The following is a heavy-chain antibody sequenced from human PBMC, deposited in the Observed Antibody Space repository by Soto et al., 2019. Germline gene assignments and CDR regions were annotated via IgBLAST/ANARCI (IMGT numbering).Heavy chain of an antibody. D-gene: IGHD3-3*01. V-gene: IGHV1-18*01. Sequence: ASVKVSCKASGYTFTSYGISWMRQAPGQGLEWMGWISAYNGNTNYAQKLQGRVTMTTDTSTSTAYMELRSLRSDDTAVYYCARLTFVEWLSGWFDPWGQGTLVTVSS. J-gene: IGHJ5*02. CDR1: GYTFTSYG. CDR2: ISAYNGNT. CDR3: ARLTFVEWLSGWFDP.